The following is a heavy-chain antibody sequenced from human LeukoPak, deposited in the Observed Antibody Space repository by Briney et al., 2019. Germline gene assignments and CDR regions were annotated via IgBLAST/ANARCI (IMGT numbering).Heavy chain of an antibody. CDR1: GYTFSDYY. V-gene: IGHV1-2*06. Sequence: GASVKVSCKASGYTFSDYYLHWVRLAPGQGLEWMGRISPNSGGTDYAQKFQGKVTMTRDASISTVYMDLNRLRSDDTAIYYCARPLETTSWFHYWAQGTLVIVSS. J-gene: IGHJ4*02. CDR2: ISPNSGGT. CDR3: ARPLETTSWFHY. D-gene: IGHD2-2*01.